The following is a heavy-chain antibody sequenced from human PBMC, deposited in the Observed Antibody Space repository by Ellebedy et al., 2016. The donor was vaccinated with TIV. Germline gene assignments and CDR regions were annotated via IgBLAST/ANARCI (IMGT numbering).Heavy chain of an antibody. J-gene: IGHJ6*02. V-gene: IGHV3-43*02. CDR3: AKVVNGWWDGMDV. CDR2: ISGDGGDT. Sequence: PGGSLRLSCAASGFFLDDFAMHWVRQVPGKGLEWVSVISGDGGDTYYADSVKGRFTISRDNIKNSLFLQMNSLRSEDSALYFCAKVVNGWWDGMDVWGQGARVTVSS. CDR1: GFFLDDFA. D-gene: IGHD6-19*01.